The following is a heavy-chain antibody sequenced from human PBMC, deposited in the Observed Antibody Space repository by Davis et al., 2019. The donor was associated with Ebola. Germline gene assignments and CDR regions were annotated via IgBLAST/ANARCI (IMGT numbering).Heavy chain of an antibody. CDR3: ARGGPVAVAGYDY. CDR1: GYTFTSYG. D-gene: IGHD6-19*01. V-gene: IGHV1-18*01. CDR2: ISAYNGNT. J-gene: IGHJ4*02. Sequence: AASGKVSCKASGYTFTSYGISWVRQAPGQGLEWMGWISAYNGNTNYAQKLQGRVTITRDTSASTAFMELTSLRSEDTAVYYCARGGPVAVAGYDYWGQGTLVTVSS.